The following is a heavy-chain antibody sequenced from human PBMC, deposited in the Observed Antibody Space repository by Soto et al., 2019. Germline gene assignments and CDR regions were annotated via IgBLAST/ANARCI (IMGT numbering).Heavy chain of an antibody. CDR1: GYTFTDYH. J-gene: IGHJ6*02. CDR3: ARAGGNNYVHGMDV. Sequence: GASVKVSCKASGYTFTDYHMHWVRQAPGRGLEWIGWVNRNSGGTNYAQKFQGRVTMTRDTSISTAYMELSRLRSDDTAIYYCARAGGNNYVHGMDVWGQGTTVTVSS. D-gene: IGHD3-16*01. V-gene: IGHV1-2*02. CDR2: VNRNSGGT.